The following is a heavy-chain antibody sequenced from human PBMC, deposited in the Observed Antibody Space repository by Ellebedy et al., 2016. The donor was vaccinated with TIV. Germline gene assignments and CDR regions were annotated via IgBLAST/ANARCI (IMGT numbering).Heavy chain of an antibody. CDR2: VNQSGRT. CDR1: GFTFSRYS. CDR3: AEGRSGWYYFDY. D-gene: IGHD6-19*01. V-gene: IGHV4-34*08. Sequence: GSLRLSCAASGFTFSRYSMNWVRQAPGKGLEWIGEVNQSGRTNYHPSLKSRVTISVDTSKNQFSLRLTSVTAADAAVYYCAEGRSGWYYFDYWGQGTPVTVSS. J-gene: IGHJ4*02.